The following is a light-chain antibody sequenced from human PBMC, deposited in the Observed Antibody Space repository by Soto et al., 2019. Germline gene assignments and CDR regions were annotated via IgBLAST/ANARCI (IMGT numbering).Light chain of an antibody. V-gene: IGKV3-15*01. Sequence: EIVMTQSPATLSVSPGERATLSCRASQSVGSNLAWYQQKPGQAPRLLIYGASTRATGIPARVSVSGSGTEFTLTLSSRQSEDFAIYFCQQYNNWPPDRTFGQGTKVEIK. J-gene: IGKJ1*01. CDR1: QSVGSN. CDR3: QQYNNWPPDRT. CDR2: GAS.